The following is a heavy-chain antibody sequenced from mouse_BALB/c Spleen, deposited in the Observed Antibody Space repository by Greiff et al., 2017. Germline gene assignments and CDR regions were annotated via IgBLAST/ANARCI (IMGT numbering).Heavy chain of an antibody. V-gene: IGHV2-2*02. CDR3: ARKGDGNYPFAY. J-gene: IGHJ3*01. D-gene: IGHD2-1*01. CDR1: GFSLTSYG. CDR2: IWSGGST. Sequence: VKVVESGPGLVQPSQSLSITCTVSGFSLTSYGVHWVRQSPGKGLEWLGVIWSGGSTDYNAAFISRLSISKDNSKSQVFFKMNSLQANDTAIYYCARKGDGNYPFAYWGQGTLVTVSA.